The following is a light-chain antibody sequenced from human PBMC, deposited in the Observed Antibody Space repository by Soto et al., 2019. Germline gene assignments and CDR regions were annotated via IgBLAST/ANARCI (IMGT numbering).Light chain of an antibody. Sequence: DIQMTHSPSSLSASVGDRVTISCRAIQSIRNDLNWYQQRPGKPPNLLIYTASHLQSGAPSRFSGSVSGTDFTLNISSRQPEDFATYYCQQSYSSPIAFGQGTRLEI. CDR3: QQSYSSPIA. V-gene: IGKV1-39*01. CDR2: TAS. J-gene: IGKJ5*01. CDR1: QSIRND.